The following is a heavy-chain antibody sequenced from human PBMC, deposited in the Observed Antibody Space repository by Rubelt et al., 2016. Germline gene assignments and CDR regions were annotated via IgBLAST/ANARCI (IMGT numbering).Heavy chain of an antibody. CDR2: INTDGST. CDR3: ARDPFDLSVSGVFPVDV. CDR1: RYW. D-gene: IGHD3-3*01. V-gene: IGHV3-74*01. Sequence: RYWMHWVRQAPGKGLVWVSRINTDGSTSYADSVKGRFTISRDNSKNTLYLQMNSLRVEDTAVYYCARDPFDLSVSGVFPVDVWGQGTTVTVSS. J-gene: IGHJ6*02.